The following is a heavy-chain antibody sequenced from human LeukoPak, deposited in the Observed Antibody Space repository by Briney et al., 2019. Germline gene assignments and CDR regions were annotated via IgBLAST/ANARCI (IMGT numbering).Heavy chain of an antibody. CDR1: GFNFSNYG. V-gene: IGHV3-33*01. CDR3: ARARGITYDSSGYLGY. CDR2: IWYDGSNK. Sequence: GGSLRLSCTASGFNFSNYGMHWVRQAPGKGLEWVAVIWYDGSNKYYVDSVKGRFTISRDNSKNTLHLQMNSLRAEDTAVYYCARARGITYDSSGYLGYWGQGALVTVSS. J-gene: IGHJ4*02. D-gene: IGHD3-22*01.